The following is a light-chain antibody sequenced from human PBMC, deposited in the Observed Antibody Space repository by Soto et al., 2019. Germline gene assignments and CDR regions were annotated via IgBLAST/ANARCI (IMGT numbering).Light chain of an antibody. CDR2: EDN. J-gene: IGLJ2*01. CDR1: SGSIASNY. Sequence: VTQPHSVSESPGQTVTISCTRSSGSIASNYVQWYQQRPGSAPTTVIYEDNQRPSGVPDRFSRSIDSSSHSASLTISGLKTEDEAYYYCQSYDSSNHDVVFGGGTKLTVL. V-gene: IGLV6-57*04. CDR3: QSYDSSNHDVV.